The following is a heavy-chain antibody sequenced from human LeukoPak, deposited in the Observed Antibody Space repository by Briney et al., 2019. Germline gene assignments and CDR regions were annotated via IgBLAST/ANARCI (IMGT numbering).Heavy chain of an antibody. D-gene: IGHD4-11*01. V-gene: IGHV4-31*03. Sequence: PSETLSLTCTVSGGSISSGDYYCTSIRQHPRKSLESIGDIYHSGSSFYNPSLKSRVTMSLDTSKNKFSLKLSSVTAADTAVYFCARDTKGMTTVRYYYYYYMDVWGKGTTVTVSS. J-gene: IGHJ6*03. CDR1: GGSISSGDYY. CDR3: ARDTKGMTTVRYYYYYYMDV. CDR2: IYHSGSS.